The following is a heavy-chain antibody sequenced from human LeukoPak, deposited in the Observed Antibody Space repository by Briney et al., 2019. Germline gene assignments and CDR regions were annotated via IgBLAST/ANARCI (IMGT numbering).Heavy chain of an antibody. CDR2: IGTAGDT. J-gene: IGHJ3*02. V-gene: IGHV3-13*01. CDR1: GFTFSRYD. D-gene: IGHD2-15*01. CDR3: VRAPPGRCSDGFCYSDTLDI. Sequence: GGSLRLSCGAYGFTFSRYDMHWVRQATGRGLEWVSYIGTAGDTYYADSVKGRFTISRDNAGNSLSLHMNSLRVGDTAVYYCVRAPPGRCSDGFCYSDTLDIWGRGTKVTVSS.